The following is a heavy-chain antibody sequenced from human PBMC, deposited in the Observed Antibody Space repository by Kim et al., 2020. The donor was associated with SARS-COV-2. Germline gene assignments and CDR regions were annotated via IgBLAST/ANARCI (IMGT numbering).Heavy chain of an antibody. CDR3: AIQMDSGTWYVSHYY. CDR2: VYYSGNT. CDR1: GGSIRDSSYY. V-gene: IGHV4-39*01. J-gene: IGHJ6*01. Sequence: SETLSLTCTVSGGSIRDSSYYWGWFRQPPGKGLEWIGTVYYSGNTYYSPSLRSRVTILVDTSKNQFSLRLGSVTAADTALYFCAIQMDSGTWYVSHYY. D-gene: IGHD6-13*01.